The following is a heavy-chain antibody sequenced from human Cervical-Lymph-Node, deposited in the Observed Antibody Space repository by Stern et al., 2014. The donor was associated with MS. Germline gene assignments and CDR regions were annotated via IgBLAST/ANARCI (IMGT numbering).Heavy chain of an antibody. Sequence: QLQLQESGPGLVKPSETLSLTCSVSGGSISSYYWNWIRQPPGKGLEWIANVHYSGTTNYKPSLKTRGPPLLETATNKILLKPTSVTAADTAVYYCAGSGTYYPDYWGQGILVTVSS. D-gene: IGHD3-3*01. V-gene: IGHV4-59*08. CDR1: GGSISSYY. CDR3: AGSGTYYPDY. CDR2: VHYSGTT. J-gene: IGHJ4*02.